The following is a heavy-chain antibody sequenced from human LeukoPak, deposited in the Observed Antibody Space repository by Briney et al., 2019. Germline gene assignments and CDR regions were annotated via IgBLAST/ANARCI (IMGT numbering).Heavy chain of an antibody. D-gene: IGHD3-3*01. CDR3: ERQEGENYFWSGYAYYFDY. CDR2: IYPGDSDT. V-gene: IGHV5-51*01. CDR1: GYSFMNYW. J-gene: IGHJ4*02. Sequence: GESLKISCKGSGYSFMNYWIGWVRQMPGKGLEWMGIIYPGDSDTRYSPSFQGQVTISADKSLTTPYLQWSSLKASDTAMYYCERQEGENYFWSGYAYYFDYWGQGTLVTVSS.